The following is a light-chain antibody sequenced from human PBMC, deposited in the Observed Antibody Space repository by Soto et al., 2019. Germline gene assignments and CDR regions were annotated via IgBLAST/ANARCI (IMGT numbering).Light chain of an antibody. J-gene: IGLJ2*01. Sequence: QSALTQPASVSGSPGQSITISCTGTSSDVGTYNYVSWYQQHPGKVPKLMIYDVSNRPSGVSNRFSGSKSGDTASLIISGLQAEDEADYYCSSYSSSSTYVVFGGGTKVTVL. CDR3: SSYSSSSTYVV. V-gene: IGLV2-14*01. CDR1: SSDVGTYNY. CDR2: DVS.